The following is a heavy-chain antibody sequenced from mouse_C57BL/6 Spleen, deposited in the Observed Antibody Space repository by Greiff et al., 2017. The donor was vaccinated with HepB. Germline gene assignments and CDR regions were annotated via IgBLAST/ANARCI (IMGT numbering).Heavy chain of an antibody. J-gene: IGHJ1*03. CDR1: GYTFTSYW. CDR2: IYPGSGST. V-gene: IGHV1-55*01. CDR3: ARYGSNYVGYFDV. D-gene: IGHD2-5*01. Sequence: QVQLKQPGAELVKPGASVKMSCKASGYTFTSYWITWVKQRPGQGLEWIGDIYPGSGSTNYNEKFKSKATLTVDTSSSTAYMQLSSLTSEDSAVYYCARYGSNYVGYFDVWGTGTTVTVSS.